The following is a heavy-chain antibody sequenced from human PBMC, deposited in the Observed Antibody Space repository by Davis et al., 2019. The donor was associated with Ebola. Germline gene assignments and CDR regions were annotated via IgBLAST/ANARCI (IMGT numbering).Heavy chain of an antibody. D-gene: IGHD3/OR15-3a*01. CDR3: ARGSRNMDV. CDR1: GFTFSDFP. J-gene: IGHJ4*02. CDR2: ISESATYT. V-gene: IGHV3-11*05. Sequence: PGGSLRLSCAASGFTFSDFPMTWIRQAPGQGPEWVSSISESATYTTYADSVKGRFTISRDNAKDSLYLQMNSLRAEDTAVYYCARGSRNMDVWGQGTLVTVSS.